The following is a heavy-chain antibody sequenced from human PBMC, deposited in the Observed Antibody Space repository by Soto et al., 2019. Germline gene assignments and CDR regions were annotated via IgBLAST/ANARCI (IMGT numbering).Heavy chain of an antibody. J-gene: IGHJ4*02. Sequence: SETLSLTCSVSGASIISTDCWSWVRQPPGKGLEWLGEIYHSGITYYNPSLRSRVAISVDTSQNLFSLTLTSVTAADTAVYYPATPDDGDFHYWGQGALVTVSS. CDR1: GASIISTDC. V-gene: IGHV4-4*02. CDR3: ATPDDGDFHY. CDR2: IYHSGIT. D-gene: IGHD3-16*01.